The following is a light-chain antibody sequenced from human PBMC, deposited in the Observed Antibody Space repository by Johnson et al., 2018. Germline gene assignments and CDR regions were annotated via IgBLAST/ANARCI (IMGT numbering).Light chain of an antibody. CDR2: ENT. J-gene: IGLJ1*01. CDR3: GTWDSGLSAGNV. CDR1: SSNIGNNY. Sequence: QSVLTQPPSVSAAPGQKVTISCSGSSSNIGNNYVSWYQQLPGTAPNLPIYENTKRPPGIPDRFSAPKPGTSATLGIPGLQTGDEADYYRGTWDSGLSAGNVFGTGTKVTVL. V-gene: IGLV1-51*02.